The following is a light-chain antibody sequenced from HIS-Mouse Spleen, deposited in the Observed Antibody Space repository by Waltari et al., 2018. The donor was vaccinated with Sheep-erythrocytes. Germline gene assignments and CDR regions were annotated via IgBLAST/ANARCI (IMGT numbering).Light chain of an antibody. CDR1: SGINVGTYR. V-gene: IGLV5-45*03. J-gene: IGLJ3*02. Sequence: QAVLTQPSSLSASPGASASLTCPLRSGINVGTYRIYWYQQKSGSPPQYLLRYKSDSAKQQGSGVPSRFSGSKDASANAGILLISGLQSEDEADYYCMIWHSSAWVFGGGTKLTVL. CDR3: MIWHSSAWV. CDR2: YKSDSAK.